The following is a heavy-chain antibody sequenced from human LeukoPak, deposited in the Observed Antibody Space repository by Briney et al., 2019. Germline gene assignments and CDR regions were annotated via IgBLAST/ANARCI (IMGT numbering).Heavy chain of an antibody. CDR2: ISGSGPNT. CDR1: GFTFSSYA. D-gene: IGHD2-21*02. V-gene: IGHV3-23*01. Sequence: PGGSLRLSCAASGFTFSSYAMSWVRQAPGKGLEWVSAISGSGPNTYYADSVKGRFTLSRDNSKNTLYLQMNSLRAEDTAVYYCARGLSCAGDCYIFDYWGQGTLVTVSS. CDR3: ARGLSCAGDCYIFDY. J-gene: IGHJ4*02.